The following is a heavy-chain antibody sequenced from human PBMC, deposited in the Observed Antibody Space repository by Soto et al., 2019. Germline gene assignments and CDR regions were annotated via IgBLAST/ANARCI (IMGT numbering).Heavy chain of an antibody. V-gene: IGHV4-39*01. J-gene: IGHJ6*02. CDR3: ARSSGWYGYYGMDV. Sequence: SETLSLTCSVSGGSISRSSYYWGWIRQPPGKGLEWIGSIYYSGSTNYNPSLTSRVTISVDTSKNQFSLRLTSVTAADTAVYYCARSSGWYGYYGMDVWGQGTTVTVSS. CDR1: GGSISRSSYY. D-gene: IGHD6-19*01. CDR2: IYYSGST.